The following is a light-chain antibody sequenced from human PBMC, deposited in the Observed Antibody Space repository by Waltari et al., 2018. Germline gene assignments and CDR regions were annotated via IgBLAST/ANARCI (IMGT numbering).Light chain of an antibody. J-gene: IGKJ3*01. CDR2: DAS. CDR3: QQRSNWVFT. V-gene: IGKV3-11*01. CDR1: QSVSSY. Sequence: EIVLTQSPATLSLSPGARATLSWRASQSVSSYLAWYQQKPGQAPRLLIYDASNRATGIPARFSGSGSGTDFTLTISSLEPEDFAVYYCQQRSNWVFTFGPGTKVDIK.